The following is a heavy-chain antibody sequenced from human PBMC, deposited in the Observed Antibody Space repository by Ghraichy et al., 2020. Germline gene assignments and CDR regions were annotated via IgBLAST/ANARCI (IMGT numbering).Heavy chain of an antibody. V-gene: IGHV3-23*01. CDR3: AKDSSSSNYYYGMDV. Sequence: GESLNISCVASGFTFSNYAMNWVRPAPGKGLDWVSTISGSGWVSTISGSGGSTYYADSVMGRFTISRDDSKNTLYLQMNSLRAEDTAVYYCAKDSSSSNYYYGMDVWGQGATVTVSS. D-gene: IGHD6-6*01. CDR2: ISGSGWVSTISGSGGST. CDR1: GFTFSNYA. J-gene: IGHJ6*02.